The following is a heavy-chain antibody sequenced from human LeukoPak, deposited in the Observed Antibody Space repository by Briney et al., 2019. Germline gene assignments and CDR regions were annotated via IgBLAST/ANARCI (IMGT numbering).Heavy chain of an antibody. CDR2: IYTSGST. Sequence: PSETLSLTCTVSGGSISSYYWSWIRQPAGKGLEWIGRIYTSGSTNYNPSLKSRVTMSVDTSKNQVSRKLSSVTAAAPAVYYCARGGYYDFWSGPTNYYYYYYMDVWGKGTTVTVSS. CDR3: ARGGYYDFWSGPTNYYYYYYMDV. CDR1: GGSISSYY. J-gene: IGHJ6*03. V-gene: IGHV4-4*07. D-gene: IGHD3-3*01.